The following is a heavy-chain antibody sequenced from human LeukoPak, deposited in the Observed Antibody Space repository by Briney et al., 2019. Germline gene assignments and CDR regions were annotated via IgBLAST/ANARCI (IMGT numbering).Heavy chain of an antibody. CDR3: ASSYYDFWSGFVIDAFDI. J-gene: IGHJ3*02. V-gene: IGHV4-59*01. CDR2: IYYSGST. Sequence: SETLSLTCTVSGGSISSYYWSWIRQPPGKGLEWIGYIYYSGSTNYNPSLKSRVTISVDTSKNQFSLKLSSVTAADTAVYYCASSYYDFWSGFVIDAFDIWGQGTMVTVSS. CDR1: GGSISSYY. D-gene: IGHD3-3*01.